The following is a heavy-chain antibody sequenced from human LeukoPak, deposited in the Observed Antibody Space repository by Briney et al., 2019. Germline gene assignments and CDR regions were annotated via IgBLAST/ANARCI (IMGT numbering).Heavy chain of an antibody. CDR2: INHSGST. Sequence: SETLSLTCAVYGGSFSGYYWSWIRQPPGKGLEWIGEINHSGSTNNNPSLKSRVTISVDTSKNQFSLKLSSVTAADTAVYYCARTLPHYYYYMDVWGKGTTVTVSS. CDR3: ARTLPHYYYYMDV. D-gene: IGHD1-7*01. J-gene: IGHJ6*03. V-gene: IGHV4-34*01. CDR1: GGSFSGYY.